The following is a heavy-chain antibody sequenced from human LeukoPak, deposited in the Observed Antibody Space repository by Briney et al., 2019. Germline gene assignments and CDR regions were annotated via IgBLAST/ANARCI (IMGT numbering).Heavy chain of an antibody. V-gene: IGHV3-74*01. Sequence: QTGGSLRLSCASSGFIFSSHWMHWVRQAPGKGLEWVSRINGDGTKTNYADSVKGRFIVSRDNARNTLFLQMNSLRDEDTAVYYCAREGPLDYWGQGTLVTVSS. CDR2: INGDGTKT. CDR1: GFIFSSHW. J-gene: IGHJ4*02. CDR3: AREGPLDY.